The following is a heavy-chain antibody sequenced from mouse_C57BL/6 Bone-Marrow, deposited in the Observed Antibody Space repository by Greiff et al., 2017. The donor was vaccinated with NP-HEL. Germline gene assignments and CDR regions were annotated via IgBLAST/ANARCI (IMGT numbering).Heavy chain of an antibody. CDR2: ISYSGST. V-gene: IGHV3-8*01. CDR3: ARTVTTGYYAMDY. D-gene: IGHD2-2*01. CDR1: GSSITRDY. Sequence: DVKLQESGPGLAKPSQTLSLTCSVTGSSITRDYWNWIRKFPGNKLEYMGYISYSGSTYYNTSLKSRISITRDTSKNQYYLQLNSVTTEDTATYYCARTVTTGYYAMDYWGQGTSVTVSS. J-gene: IGHJ4*01.